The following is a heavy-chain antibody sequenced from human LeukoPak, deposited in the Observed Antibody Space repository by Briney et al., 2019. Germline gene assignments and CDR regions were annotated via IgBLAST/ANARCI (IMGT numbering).Heavy chain of an antibody. CDR3: ASLTDIEAGAVRY. V-gene: IGHV3-21*01. CDR2: ISSSSSYI. D-gene: IGHD1-26*01. Sequence: PGGFLRLSCAASGFTFSSYSMNWVRQAPGKGLEWVSSISSSSSYIYYADSVKGRFTISRDNAKNSLYLQMNSLRAEDTAVYYCASLTDIEAGAVRYWGQGTLVTVSS. J-gene: IGHJ4*02. CDR1: GFTFSSYS.